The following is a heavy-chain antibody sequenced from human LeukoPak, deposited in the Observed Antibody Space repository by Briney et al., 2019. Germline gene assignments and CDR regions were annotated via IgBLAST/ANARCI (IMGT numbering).Heavy chain of an antibody. CDR3: ARGRSEQWLAPNYYYGMDV. Sequence: GRSLRLSCAASVFTFSSNAMHWVRQAPGKGLEWVAVIWYDGSNKYYADSVKGRFTISRDNSKNTLYLQMNSLRAEDTAVYYCARGRSEQWLAPNYYYGMDVWGQGTTVTVSS. CDR2: IWYDGSNK. CDR1: VFTFSSNA. V-gene: IGHV3-33*01. D-gene: IGHD6-19*01. J-gene: IGHJ6*02.